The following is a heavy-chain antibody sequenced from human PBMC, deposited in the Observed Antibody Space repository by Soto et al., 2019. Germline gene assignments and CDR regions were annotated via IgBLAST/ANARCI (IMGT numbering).Heavy chain of an antibody. V-gene: IGHV4-59*01. CDR2: IYYSGST. D-gene: IGHD3-22*01. CDR1: GGTIVGYD. J-gene: IGHJ6*02. CDR3: ARDQGLPGDSSGYYYRYGTDV. Sequence: FEPLCLSWTVAGGTIVGYDGSWIRKPPWKGLEWIGYIYYSGSTNYNPSLKSRVTISVDTSKNQFSLKLSSVTAADTAVYYCARDQGLPGDSSGYYYRYGTDVWRQRTTVTGSS.